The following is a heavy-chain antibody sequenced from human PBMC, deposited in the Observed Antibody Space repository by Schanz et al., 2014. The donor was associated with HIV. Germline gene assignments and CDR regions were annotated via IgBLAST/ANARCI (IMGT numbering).Heavy chain of an antibody. CDR1: GFSFSKFG. J-gene: IGHJ4*02. CDR2: IWYDGSQT. Sequence: QVRLVESGGGVVQPGTSVRLSCAASGFSFSKFGMHWVRQAPGKGLEGEAIIWYDGSQTRYTGSVKGRFTISRDNSKNILYLQMNSVRPEDTAVYFCAKGATRPDYFDSWGQGTLVTVSS. V-gene: IGHV3-33*03. D-gene: IGHD1-26*01. CDR3: AKGATRPDYFDS.